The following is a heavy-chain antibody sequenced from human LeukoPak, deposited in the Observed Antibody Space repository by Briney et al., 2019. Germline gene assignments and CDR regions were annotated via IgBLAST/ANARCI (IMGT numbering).Heavy chain of an antibody. V-gene: IGHV1-2*04. D-gene: IGHD3-22*01. Sequence: ASVTVSCKASGYTFTGYYMHWVRQAPGQGLEWMGWINPNSGGTNYAQKFQGWVTMTRDTSISTAYMELSRLRSDDTAVYYCARAFHYDSSGYCDGMDVWGQGTTVTVSS. J-gene: IGHJ6*02. CDR1: GYTFTGYY. CDR2: INPNSGGT. CDR3: ARAFHYDSSGYCDGMDV.